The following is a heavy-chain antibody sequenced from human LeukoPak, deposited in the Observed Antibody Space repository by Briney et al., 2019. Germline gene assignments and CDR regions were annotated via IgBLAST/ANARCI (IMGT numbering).Heavy chain of an antibody. CDR1: GFTFSSYE. D-gene: IGHD3-22*01. CDR3: AREAGSSGYPYYYYGMDV. V-gene: IGHV3-48*03. Sequence: HTGGSLRLSCAASGFTFSSYEMNWVRQAPGKGLEWVSYISSSGSTIYYADSVKGRFTISRDNAKNSLYLQMNSLRAEDTAVYYCAREAGSSGYPYYYYGMDVWGQGTTVTVSS. J-gene: IGHJ6*02. CDR2: ISSSGSTI.